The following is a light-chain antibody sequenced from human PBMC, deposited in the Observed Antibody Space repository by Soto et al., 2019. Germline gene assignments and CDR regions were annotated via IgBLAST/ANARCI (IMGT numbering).Light chain of an antibody. J-gene: IGKJ1*01. V-gene: IGKV1-5*03. Sequence: DIQMTQSPSTLSASVGDRVTITCRASQSISSWLAWYQQKPGKAPKLRIYKASSLESGVPSRFSGSGSGTEFTLTISSLQPDDFSTYYCQQYNSYPWTFGQETKVEIK. CDR2: KAS. CDR3: QQYNSYPWT. CDR1: QSISSW.